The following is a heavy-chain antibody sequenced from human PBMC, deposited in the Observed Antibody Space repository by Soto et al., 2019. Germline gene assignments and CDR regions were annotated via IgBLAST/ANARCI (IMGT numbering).Heavy chain of an antibody. CDR3: ARDHGTEQGPYSSGPRGFDY. CDR2: IIPIFGTA. J-gene: IGHJ4*02. V-gene: IGHV1-69*13. Sequence: GASVKVSCKASGGTFSSYAISWVRQAPGQGLEWMGGIIPIFGTANYAQKFQGRVTITADESTSTAYMELSSLRSEDTAVYYCARDHGTEQGPYSSGPRGFDYWGQGTLVTVSS. CDR1: GGTFSSYA. D-gene: IGHD6-19*01.